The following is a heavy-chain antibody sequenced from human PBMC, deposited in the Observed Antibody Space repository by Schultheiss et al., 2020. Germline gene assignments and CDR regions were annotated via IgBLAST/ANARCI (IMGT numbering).Heavy chain of an antibody. CDR3: ARVGPHSSSSRMDV. CDR1: GGTFSSYA. Sequence: SVKVSCKASGGTFSSYAISWVRQAPGQGLEWMGRIIPILGIANYAQKFQGRVTITADKSTSTAYMELSSLRSEDTAVYYCARVGPHSSSSRMDVWGKGATVTVSA. CDR2: IIPILGIA. J-gene: IGHJ6*04. V-gene: IGHV1-69*04. D-gene: IGHD6-6*01.